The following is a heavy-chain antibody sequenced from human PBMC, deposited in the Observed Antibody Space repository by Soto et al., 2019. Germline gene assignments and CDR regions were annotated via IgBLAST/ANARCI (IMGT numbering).Heavy chain of an antibody. D-gene: IGHD1-26*01. J-gene: IGHJ2*01. V-gene: IGHV1-69*01. CDR2: IIPIFGTA. CDR3: ARAVGATTAPYWYFDL. Sequence: QVQLVQSGAEVKKPGSSVKVSCKASGGTFSSYAISWVRQAPGQGLEWMGGIIPIFGTANYAQKFQGRVTITADEATSTAYMERSSRRSEDTAVYYCARAVGATTAPYWYFDLWGRGTLVTVSS. CDR1: GGTFSSYA.